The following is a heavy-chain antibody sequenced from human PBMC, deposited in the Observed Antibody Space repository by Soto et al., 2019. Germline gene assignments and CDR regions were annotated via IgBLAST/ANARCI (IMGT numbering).Heavy chain of an antibody. Sequence: GGSLRLSCAASGFTLSSYSMNWVRQAPGKGLEWVSSISSSNSYIYYADSVKGRFAISRDNAKNSLYLQMNSLRAEDTAVYYCARDRRDGYNFDYWGQGT. CDR3: ARDRRDGYNFDY. CDR2: ISSSNSYI. CDR1: GFTLSSYS. V-gene: IGHV3-21*01. J-gene: IGHJ4*02. D-gene: IGHD5-12*01.